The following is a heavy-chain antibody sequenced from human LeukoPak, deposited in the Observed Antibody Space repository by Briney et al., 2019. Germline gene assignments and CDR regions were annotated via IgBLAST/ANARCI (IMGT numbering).Heavy chain of an antibody. CDR3: ATGRYQLLIEDH. V-gene: IGHV1-69-2*01. D-gene: IGHD2-2*01. Sequence: ASVKVSCKVSGYTFTDYYMHWVQQAPGKGLEWMGLVDPEDGETIYAEKFQGRVTITADTSTDTAYMELSSLRSEDTAVYYCATGRYQLLIEDHWGQGTLVTVSS. J-gene: IGHJ4*02. CDR2: VDPEDGET. CDR1: GYTFTDYY.